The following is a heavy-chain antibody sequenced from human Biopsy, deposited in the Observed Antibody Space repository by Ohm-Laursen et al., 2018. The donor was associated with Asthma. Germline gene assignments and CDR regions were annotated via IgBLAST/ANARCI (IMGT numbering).Heavy chain of an antibody. CDR3: ARPRWGPYGY. CDR2: ISSSSSTI. V-gene: IGHV3-48*02. J-gene: IGHJ4*02. D-gene: IGHD4-17*01. CDR1: GFTFSSYS. Sequence: SLRLSCAASGFTFSSYSMNWVRQAPGKGLEWVSYISSSSSTIYYADSVKGRFTISRGNAENSLYLQMNSLRDEDTAVYYCARPRWGPYGYWGQGTLVTVSS.